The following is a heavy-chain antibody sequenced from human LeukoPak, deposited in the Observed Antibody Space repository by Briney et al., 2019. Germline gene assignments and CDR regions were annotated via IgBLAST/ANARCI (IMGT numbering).Heavy chain of an antibody. D-gene: IGHD3-9*01. CDR2: VYPSGRT. Sequence: SETLSLTCTVSGGSISTYYWSWIRQPAGKGLEWIGRVYPSGRTSYNPSLENRVTMSVDTSKKQFSLKLRSVTAADTAVYYCARVRTDYDILTGPTYYLDYWGQGTLVTVSS. CDR3: ARVRTDYDILTGPTYYLDY. V-gene: IGHV4-4*07. CDR1: GGSISTYY. J-gene: IGHJ4*02.